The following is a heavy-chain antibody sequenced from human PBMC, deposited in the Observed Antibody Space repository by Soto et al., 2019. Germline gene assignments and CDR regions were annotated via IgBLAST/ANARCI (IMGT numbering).Heavy chain of an antibody. Sequence: SETLSLTCTVSGGSISSSSYYWGWIRQPPGKGLEWIGSIYYSGSTYYNPSLKSRVTISVDTSKNQFSLKLSSVTAADTAVYYGARHFSRGVAWFDPWGQGTLVTVSS. CDR3: ARHFSRGVAWFDP. CDR2: IYYSGST. CDR1: GGSISSSSYY. V-gene: IGHV4-39*01. J-gene: IGHJ5*02. D-gene: IGHD3-10*01.